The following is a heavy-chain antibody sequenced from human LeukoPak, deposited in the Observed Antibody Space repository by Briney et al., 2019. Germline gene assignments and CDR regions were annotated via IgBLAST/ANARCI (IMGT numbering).Heavy chain of an antibody. D-gene: IGHD1-1*01. CDR3: ARGGTFVSDY. Sequence: GGSLRLSCAGSGFTFSTFWMSWVRQAPGKGLEWVANIKEDGSEKYYVDSMKGRFTVSRGNAKNSLYLQMDSLRAEDTAVYYCARGGTFVSDYWGQGTLVTVSS. CDR1: GFTFSTFW. CDR2: IKEDGSEK. J-gene: IGHJ4*02. V-gene: IGHV3-7*01.